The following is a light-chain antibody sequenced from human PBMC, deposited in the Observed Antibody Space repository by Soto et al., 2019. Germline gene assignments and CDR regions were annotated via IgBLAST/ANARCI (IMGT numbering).Light chain of an antibody. CDR3: QQRSNWPPST. Sequence: EIGLKQSLATLSLSPRERATLSCRASQSVSSYLAWYQQKPGQAPRLLIYDASNRATGIPARFSGSGSGTDFTLTISSLEPEDFAVYYCQQRSNWPPSTFGQGTKVDIK. CDR2: DAS. J-gene: IGKJ2*02. CDR1: QSVSSY. V-gene: IGKV3-11*01.